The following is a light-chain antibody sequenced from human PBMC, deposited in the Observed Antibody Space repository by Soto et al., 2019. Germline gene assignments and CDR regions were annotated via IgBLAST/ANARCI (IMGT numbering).Light chain of an antibody. Sequence: QSALTQPASVSGSPGQSITISRTGTSSDVGGYSYVSWYQQHPDKAPKLIIYLVSNRPSGISDRFSGSKSGNTASLTISGLQAEDEAHYYCTSWTSSKTYVFGTGTKLTVL. CDR2: LVS. J-gene: IGLJ1*01. CDR3: TSWTSSKTYV. V-gene: IGLV2-14*01. CDR1: SSDVGGYSY.